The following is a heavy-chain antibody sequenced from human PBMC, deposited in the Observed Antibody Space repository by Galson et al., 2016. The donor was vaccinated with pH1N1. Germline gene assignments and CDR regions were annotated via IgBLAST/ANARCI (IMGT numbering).Heavy chain of an antibody. CDR2: IDPSNGGT. V-gene: IGHV1-46*03. CDR1: GYIFTRDY. Sequence: SVKVSCKASGYIFTRDYFHWVRQAPGQGLEWMGVIDPSNGGTTFAQKFQGLVTMTRDTSTSTVFMEVGGLKSDDTAVYYCIRDLGRLRDFWGQGTLVTVSS. J-gene: IGHJ4*02. CDR3: IRDLGRLRDF. D-gene: IGHD7-27*01.